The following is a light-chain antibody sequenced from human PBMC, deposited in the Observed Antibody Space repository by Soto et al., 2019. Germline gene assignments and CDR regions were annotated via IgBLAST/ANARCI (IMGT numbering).Light chain of an antibody. CDR1: SSDVGGYNY. CDR2: EVS. CDR3: SSYKGITLVV. J-gene: IGLJ1*01. V-gene: IGLV2-14*01. Sequence: QSALTQPASVSGSPGQSITISCTGTSSDVGGYNYVSWYQQHPGKAPKLMIYEVSNRPSGVSNRFSGSKSDNTASLTISGLQAEDEADYYCSSYKGITLVVSGTGTKVTVL.